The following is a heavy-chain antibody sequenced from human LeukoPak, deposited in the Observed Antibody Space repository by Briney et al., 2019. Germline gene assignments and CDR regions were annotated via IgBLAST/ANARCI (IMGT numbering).Heavy chain of an antibody. CDR2: INQDVSEL. CDR1: GFSFSSYW. CDR3: ARDNTPAVDY. V-gene: IGHV3-7*01. J-gene: IGHJ4*02. D-gene: IGHD2-2*01. Sequence: GGSLRLSCAASGFSFSSYWMTWVRQAPGKGLEWVANINQDVSELNYVDSVKGRFTISRDNAKNSLYLQMNSLRAEDTAVYYCARDNTPAVDYWGQGTLVTVSS.